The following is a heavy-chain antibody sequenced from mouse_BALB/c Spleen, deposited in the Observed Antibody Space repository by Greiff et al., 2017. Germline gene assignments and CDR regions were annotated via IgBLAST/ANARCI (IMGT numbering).Heavy chain of an antibody. CDR3: ARSYGNYLDY. CDR2: INPSTGYT. J-gene: IGHJ4*01. D-gene: IGHD2-10*02. V-gene: IGHV1-7*01. Sequence: LQESGAELAKPGASVKMSCKASGYTFTSYWMHWVKQRPGQGLEWIGYINPSTGYTEYNQKFKDKATLTADKSSSTAHMQLGSLTSEDSAVYYCARSYGNYLDYGGQGTSGTVSS. CDR1: GYTFTSYW.